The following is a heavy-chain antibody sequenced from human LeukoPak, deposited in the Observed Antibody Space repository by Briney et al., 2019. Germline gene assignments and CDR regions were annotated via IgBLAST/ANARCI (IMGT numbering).Heavy chain of an antibody. CDR1: GFTFSSYE. CDR2: ISSSGSTI. J-gene: IGHJ4*02. V-gene: IGHV3-48*03. CDR3: ARAAAGSFDY. D-gene: IGHD6-13*01. Sequence: GGSLRLSCAASGFTFSSYEMNWVRQAPGKGLEWVSYISSSGSTIYYADSVKGRFTISRENAKNSLYLQMNSLRAEDTAVYYCARAAAGSFDYWGQGTLVTVSS.